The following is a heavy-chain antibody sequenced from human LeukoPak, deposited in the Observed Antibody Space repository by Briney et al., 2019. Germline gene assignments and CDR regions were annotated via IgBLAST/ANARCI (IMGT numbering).Heavy chain of an antibody. CDR2: INHSGIT. J-gene: IGHJ4*02. CDR1: GGSFSDHY. V-gene: IGHV4-34*01. CDR3: ARVDY. Sequence: SETLSLTCAVYGGSFSDHYWSWIRQPPGKGLEWIAEINHSGITNYNSALKSRVTISVDTSKNQFSLKLSSVTAADTAVYYCARVDYWGQGTLVTVSS.